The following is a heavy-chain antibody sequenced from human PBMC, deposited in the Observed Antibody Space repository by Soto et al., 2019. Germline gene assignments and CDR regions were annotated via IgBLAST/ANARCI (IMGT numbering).Heavy chain of an antibody. J-gene: IGHJ4*02. CDR1: GYTFTGYY. Sequence: ASVKVYCKASGYTFTGYYMHWVRQAPGQGLEWMGWINPNSGGTNYAQKFQGRVTMTRDTSISTAYMELSRLRSDDTAVYYCARDFMKRTYYYDSSGYSYDYWGQGTLVTVSS. CDR2: INPNSGGT. CDR3: ARDFMKRTYYYDSSGYSYDY. D-gene: IGHD3-22*01. V-gene: IGHV1-2*02.